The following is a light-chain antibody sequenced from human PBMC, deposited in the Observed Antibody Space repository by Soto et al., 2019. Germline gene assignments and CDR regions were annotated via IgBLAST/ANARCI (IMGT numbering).Light chain of an antibody. CDR1: QSINTY. CDR2: TSS. J-gene: IGKJ1*01. Sequence: DIQMTQSPSSLSASVGDKVTITCRASQSINTYLSWYQKKPGEPPNLLLYTSSSLRSGVPSRFSGSRSGTDFTLTISSLQPEDFATYYCQQTYTTPWTFGQGTKVEIK. V-gene: IGKV1-39*01. CDR3: QQTYTTPWT.